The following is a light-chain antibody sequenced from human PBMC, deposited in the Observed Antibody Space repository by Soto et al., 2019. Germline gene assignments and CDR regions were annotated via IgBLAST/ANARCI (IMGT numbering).Light chain of an antibody. V-gene: IGKV3-15*01. J-gene: IGKJ4*01. CDR1: QSVSSN. Sequence: EIVMTQSPATLSVSPGERATLSCRASQSVSSNLAWYQQKPGQAPRLLIYHASTRATGIPARFSGSGSGTEFTRTISSLESEDFAVYYCQQYNKWSLTFGGGTKVEIK. CDR2: HAS. CDR3: QQYNKWSLT.